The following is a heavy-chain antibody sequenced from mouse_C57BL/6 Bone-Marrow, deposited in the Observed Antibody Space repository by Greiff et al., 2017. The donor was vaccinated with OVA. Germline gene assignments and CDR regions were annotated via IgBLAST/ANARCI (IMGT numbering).Heavy chain of an antibody. J-gene: IGHJ1*03. Sequence: VKLVESGPGLVQPSQSLSITCTVSGFSLTSYGVHWVRQSPGKGLEWLGVIWSGGSTDYNAAFISRLSISKDNSKSQVFFKMNSLQADDTAIYYCARRGWLLRSWYFDVWGTGTTVTVSS. V-gene: IGHV2-2*01. D-gene: IGHD2-3*01. CDR1: GFSLTSYG. CDR2: IWSGGST. CDR3: ARRGWLLRSWYFDV.